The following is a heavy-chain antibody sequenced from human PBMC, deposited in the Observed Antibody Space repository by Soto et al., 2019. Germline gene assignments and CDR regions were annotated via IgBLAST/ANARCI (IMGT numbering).Heavy chain of an antibody. Sequence: GGSMKLSCAASGLTFSSYSMNWVRQAPGKGLEWVSYISSSSSTIYYADSVKGRFTISRDNAKNSLYLQMNSLRAEDTAVYYCARYYYGSGSYYINHYYYYMDVWGKGTTVTVSS. CDR3: ARYYYGSGSYYINHYYYYMDV. V-gene: IGHV3-48*01. CDR2: ISSSSSTI. CDR1: GLTFSSYS. J-gene: IGHJ6*03. D-gene: IGHD3-10*01.